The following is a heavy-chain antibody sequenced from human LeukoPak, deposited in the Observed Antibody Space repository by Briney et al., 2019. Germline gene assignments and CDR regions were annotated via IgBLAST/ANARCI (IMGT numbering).Heavy chain of an antibody. CDR2: IYTSGST. CDR3: ARDQVSIAAAGTYYYYYGMDV. D-gene: IGHD6-13*01. CDR1: GGSIRSGSYY. Sequence: PSQTLSLTCTVSGGSIRSGSYYWSWIRQPAGKGLEWIGRIYTSGSTNYNPSLKSRVTISVDTSKNQFSLKLCSVTAADTAVYYCARDQVSIAAAGTYYYYYGMDVWGQGTTVTVSS. J-gene: IGHJ6*02. V-gene: IGHV4-61*02.